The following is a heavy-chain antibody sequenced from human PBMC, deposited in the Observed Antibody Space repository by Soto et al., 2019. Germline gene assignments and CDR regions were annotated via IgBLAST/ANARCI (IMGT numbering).Heavy chain of an antibody. Sequence: SETLSLTCGVYGGAFSGYYWSWIRQPPGKGLEWIGEINHSGSTNYNPSLKSRVTISVDTSKNQFSLKLSSVTAADTAVYYCARELLWFGELLPEDAFDIWGQGTMVTVSS. CDR1: GGAFSGYY. J-gene: IGHJ3*02. D-gene: IGHD3-10*01. V-gene: IGHV4-34*01. CDR2: INHSGST. CDR3: ARELLWFGELLPEDAFDI.